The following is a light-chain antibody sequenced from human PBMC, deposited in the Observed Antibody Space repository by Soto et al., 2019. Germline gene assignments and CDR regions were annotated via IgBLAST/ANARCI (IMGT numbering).Light chain of an antibody. J-gene: IGKJ1*01. CDR3: QKYNSAPRT. Sequence: DIQMTQSPSSLSASVGDRVTITCRASQGIYNYLAWYQQKPGKAPELLIYAASTLQSGVPSRFSGSGSGTDFTLTITSLQPEDVATYYCQKYNSAPRTFGQGTKVEIK. CDR2: AAS. V-gene: IGKV1-27*01. CDR1: QGIYNY.